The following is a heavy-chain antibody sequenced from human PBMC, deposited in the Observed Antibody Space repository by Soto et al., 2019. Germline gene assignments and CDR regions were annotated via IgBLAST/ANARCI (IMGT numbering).Heavy chain of an antibody. D-gene: IGHD3-3*01. CDR1: GYTFSDYY. Sequence: QVQLVESGGDLVKPGGSLRLSCAASGYTFSDYYMSWIRQAPGKGLEWISYIDTSGTKIYYADSLKGRFTITRDNAKNSLYLEMNSLRDEDTAVYYCASHYDMWSGYLSPVDYWGQGTLVTVSS. CDR2: IDTSGTKI. V-gene: IGHV3-11*01. J-gene: IGHJ4*02. CDR3: ASHYDMWSGYLSPVDY.